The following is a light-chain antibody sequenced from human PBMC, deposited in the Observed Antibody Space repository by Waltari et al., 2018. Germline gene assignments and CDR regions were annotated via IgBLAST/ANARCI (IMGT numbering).Light chain of an antibody. CDR3: QSYDSSLSGSV. J-gene: IGLJ3*02. CDR2: GNS. V-gene: IGLV1-40*01. CDR1: SSNIGAGYA. Sequence: QSVLTQPPSVSGAQGPRVTISCTGSSSNIGAGYAVHWYQQLPGTAPKLLIYGNSNRPSGVPDRFSGSKSGTSASLAITGLQAEDEADYYCQSYDSSLSGSVFGGGTKLTVL.